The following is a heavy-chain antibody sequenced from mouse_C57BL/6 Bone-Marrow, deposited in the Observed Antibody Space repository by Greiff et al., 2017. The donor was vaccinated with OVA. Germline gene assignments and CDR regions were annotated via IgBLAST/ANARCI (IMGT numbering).Heavy chain of an antibody. CDR2: INPNNGGT. CDR1: GYTFTDYY. D-gene: IGHD2-3*01. Sequence: VQLQQSGPELVKPGASVKISCKASGYTFTDYYMNWVKQSHGKSLEWIGDINPNNGGTSYNQKFKGKATLTVDKSSSTAYMELRSLTSEDSAVYYCARFLYDYAMDYWGQGTSVTVSS. V-gene: IGHV1-26*01. J-gene: IGHJ4*01. CDR3: ARFLYDYAMDY.